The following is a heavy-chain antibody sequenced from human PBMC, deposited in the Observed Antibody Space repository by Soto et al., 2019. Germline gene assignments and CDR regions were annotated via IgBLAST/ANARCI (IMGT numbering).Heavy chain of an antibody. V-gene: IGHV1-69*04. J-gene: IGHJ4*02. CDR1: GGTFSSYT. D-gene: IGHD3-22*01. CDR2: IIPVLGIA. CDR3: ARDYYDSSGYYNY. Sequence: SVKVSCKASGGTFSSYTISWVRQAPGQGLEWMGRIIPVLGIANYAQKFQGRVTITADKSTSTAYMELSSLRSEDTAVYYCARDYYDSSGYYNYWGQGTLVTVSS.